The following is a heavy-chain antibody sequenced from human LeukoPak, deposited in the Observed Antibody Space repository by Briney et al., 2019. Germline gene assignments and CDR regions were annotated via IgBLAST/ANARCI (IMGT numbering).Heavy chain of an antibody. CDR1: GFTFSSYA. CDR3: AKEITAGYYDSSGAFDY. D-gene: IGHD3-22*01. CDR2: ISGSGGGT. V-gene: IGHV3-23*01. J-gene: IGHJ4*02. Sequence: GGSLRLSCAASGFTFSSYAMSWVRQAPGKGLEWVSAISGSGGGTYYADSVKGRFTISRDNSKNTLYLQMNSLRAEDTAVYYCAKEITAGYYDSSGAFDYWGQGTLVTVSS.